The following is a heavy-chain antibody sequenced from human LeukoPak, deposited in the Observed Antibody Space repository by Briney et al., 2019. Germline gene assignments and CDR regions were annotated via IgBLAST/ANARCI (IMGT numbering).Heavy chain of an antibody. CDR3: ARGGSYVDY. V-gene: IGHV4-59*11. J-gene: IGHJ4*02. Sequence: SATLSLTCTVSGGSISSRYWTWIRQSPGKGLEWIGYIYYSGSTNYNPSLKSRVTISVDTSENQFSLKLSSVTAADTAVYYCARGGSYVDYWGQGTLVTVSS. CDR1: GGSISSRY. CDR2: IYYSGST. D-gene: IGHD1-26*01.